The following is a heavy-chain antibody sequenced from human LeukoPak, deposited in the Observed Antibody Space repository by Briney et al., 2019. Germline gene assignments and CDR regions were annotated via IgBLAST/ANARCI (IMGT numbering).Heavy chain of an antibody. CDR1: GFTFRSYW. V-gene: IGHV3-7*01. J-gene: IGHJ4*02. CDR2: INQDVSQI. D-gene: IGHD3-10*01. CDR3: TEGSETFAY. Sequence: QAGGSLRLSCAASGFTFRSYWMSWVRQAPGKGLEWVATINQDVSQIKYVDSVKGRFTISRDNAKNSLYLQMNSLRAEDTAVYYCTEGSETFAYWGQGTLVTVSS.